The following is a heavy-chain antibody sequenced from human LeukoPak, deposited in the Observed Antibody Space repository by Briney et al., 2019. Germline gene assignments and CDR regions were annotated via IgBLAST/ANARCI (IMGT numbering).Heavy chain of an antibody. CDR3: ARQSLLYYYGSGSYPLDY. V-gene: IGHV1-2*02. CDR2: INPNTGGT. CDR1: EYTFTGYY. Sequence: ASVKVSCKASEYTFTGYYLHWMRQAPGQGLEWMGWINPNTGGTNYAQNFQGRVTMTRDTSITAAYMELRSLRSDDTAVYYCARQSLLYYYGSGSYPLDYWGQGTLVTVSS. J-gene: IGHJ4*02. D-gene: IGHD3-10*01.